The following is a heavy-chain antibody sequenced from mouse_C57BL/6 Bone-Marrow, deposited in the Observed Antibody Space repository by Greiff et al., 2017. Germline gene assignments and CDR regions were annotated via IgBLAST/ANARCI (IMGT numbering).Heavy chain of an antibody. J-gene: IGHJ2*01. Sequence: QVQLQQSGPELVKPGASVKISCKASGYAFSSSWMNWVKQRPGKGLEWIGRIYPGDGDTNYNGKFKGKATLTADKSSSTAYMQLSSLTSEDSAVYFCAHYYGSSYDYFDYWGQGTTLTVPS. V-gene: IGHV1-82*01. CDR3: AHYYGSSYDYFDY. CDR2: IYPGDGDT. D-gene: IGHD1-1*01. CDR1: GYAFSSSW.